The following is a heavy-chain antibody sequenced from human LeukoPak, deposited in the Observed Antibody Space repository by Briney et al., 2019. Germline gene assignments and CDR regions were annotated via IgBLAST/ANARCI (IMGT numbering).Heavy chain of an antibody. V-gene: IGHV1-18*01. CDR1: GYTFTSYG. CDR3: ARVQTYYYDSSGYYYEYFQH. D-gene: IGHD3-22*01. CDR2: ISAYNGNT. Sequence: ASVKVSCKASGYTFTSYGISWVRQAPGQRLEWMGWISAYNGNTNYAQKLQGRVTVTTDTSTSTAYMELRSLRSDDTAVYYCARVQTYYYDSSGYYYEYFQHWGQGTLVTVSS. J-gene: IGHJ1*01.